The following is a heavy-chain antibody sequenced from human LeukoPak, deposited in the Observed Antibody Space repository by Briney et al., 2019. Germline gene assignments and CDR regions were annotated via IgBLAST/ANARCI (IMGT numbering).Heavy chain of an antibody. CDR3: ARAPYCIGGGCRFDY. CDR2: ISSSGSTI. D-gene: IGHD2-15*01. V-gene: IGHV3-48*03. J-gene: IGHJ4*02. Sequence: GGSLRLSCAASGFTFSSYEMNWVRQAPGKGLEWVSYISSSGSTIYYADSVKGRFTISRDNAKNSLYLQMNSLRAEDTAVYYCARAPYCIGGGCRFDYWGQGTLVTVSS. CDR1: GFTFSSYE.